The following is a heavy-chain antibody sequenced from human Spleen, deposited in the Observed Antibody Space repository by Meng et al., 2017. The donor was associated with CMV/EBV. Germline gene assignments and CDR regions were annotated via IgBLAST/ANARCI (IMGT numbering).Heavy chain of an antibody. D-gene: IGHD1-26*01. CDR1: GSFSGYY. CDR2: ISHSGSA. CDR3: ARLIVGATKDY. V-gene: IGHV4-34*01. Sequence: TLSLTCGVGSFSGYYWTWIRQSPRKGLEWIGEISHSGSANYNPSLKSRVTISIDRSKNQIYLKLSSVTAADTAMYYCARLIVGATKDYWGQGTLVTVSS. J-gene: IGHJ4*02.